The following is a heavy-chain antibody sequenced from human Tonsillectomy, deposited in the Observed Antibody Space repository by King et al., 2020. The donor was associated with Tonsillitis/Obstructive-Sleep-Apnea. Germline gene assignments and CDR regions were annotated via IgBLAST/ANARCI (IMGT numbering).Heavy chain of an antibody. J-gene: IGHJ6*02. D-gene: IGHD1-26*01. CDR2: INHSGST. CDR3: ARALQGGPTTWVPLRMDV. Sequence: VQLQQWGAGLLKPSETLSLTCAVYGGSFSGYYWICIRQPPGKGLEWIGEINHSGSTNYNPSLKSRVTISVDTSKNQFSLKLSSVTAADTAVYYCARALQGGPTTWVPLRMDVWGQGTTASVSS. CDR1: GGSFSGYY. V-gene: IGHV4-34*01.